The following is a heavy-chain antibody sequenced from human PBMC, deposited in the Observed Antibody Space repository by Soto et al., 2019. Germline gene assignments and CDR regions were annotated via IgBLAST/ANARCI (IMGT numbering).Heavy chain of an antibody. D-gene: IGHD2-8*01. CDR3: ARVFHTKGYCTNGVCPNWFDP. Sequence: SETLSLTCPVSGGSISSGGYYWSWIRQHPGKGLEWIGYIYYSGSTYYNPSLKSRVTISVDTSKNQFSLKLSSVTAADTAVYYCARVFHTKGYCTNGVCPNWFDPWGQGTLVTVSS. J-gene: IGHJ5*02. V-gene: IGHV4-31*03. CDR2: IYYSGST. CDR1: GGSISSGGYY.